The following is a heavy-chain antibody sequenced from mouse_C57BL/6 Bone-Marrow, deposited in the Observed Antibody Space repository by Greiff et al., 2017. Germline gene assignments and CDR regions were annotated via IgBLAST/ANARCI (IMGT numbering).Heavy chain of an antibody. CDR1: GYTFTSSW. Sequence: QVQLKQPGAELVMPGASVKLSCKASGYTFTSSWMHWVKQRPGQGLEWIGEIDPSDSYTNYNQKFKGKSTLTVDKSSSTAYMQLSSLTSEDSAVYYCARRDYGSSYAWFAYWGQGTLVTVSA. V-gene: IGHV1-69*01. CDR2: IDPSDSYT. CDR3: ARRDYGSSYAWFAY. J-gene: IGHJ3*01. D-gene: IGHD1-1*01.